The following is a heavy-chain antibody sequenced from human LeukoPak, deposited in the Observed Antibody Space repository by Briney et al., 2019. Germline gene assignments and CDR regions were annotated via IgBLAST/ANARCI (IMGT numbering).Heavy chain of an antibody. D-gene: IGHD3-22*01. CDR2: INPNSGGT. V-gene: IGHV1-2*06. Sequence: ASVKVSCKASGYTFTGYYMHWVRQAPGQGLEWVGRINPNSGGTNHAQKFQGRVTMTRDTSISTAYMELSRLRSDDTAVDYCARDRVYGYYYDSSGSSVYAFDIWGQGTMVTVSS. CDR3: ARDRVYGYYYDSSGSSVYAFDI. J-gene: IGHJ3*02. CDR1: GYTFTGYY.